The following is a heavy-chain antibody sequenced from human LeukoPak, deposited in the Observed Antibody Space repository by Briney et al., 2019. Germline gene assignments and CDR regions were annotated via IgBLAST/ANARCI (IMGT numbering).Heavy chain of an antibody. V-gene: IGHV3-53*01. Sequence: PGGSLRLSCAASGFTVTDTYVSWVRQAPGKGLQWVSVIYRGGDTHCVDSVMGRFTISRDSSKNMVYLQLNSLRAEDTAVYYCASHAASGSYFFDSWGQGTLVTVSS. CDR1: GFTVTDTY. CDR2: IYRGGDT. D-gene: IGHD1-26*01. J-gene: IGHJ4*02. CDR3: ASHAASGSYFFDS.